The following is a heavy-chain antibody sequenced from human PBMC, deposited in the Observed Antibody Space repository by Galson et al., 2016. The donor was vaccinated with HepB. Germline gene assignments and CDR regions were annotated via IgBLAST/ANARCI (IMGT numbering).Heavy chain of an antibody. V-gene: IGHV3-53*01. CDR1: GFTVSRNY. Sequence: SLRLSCAASGFTVSRNYMSWVRQAPGKGLEWVSIIYAGGNTYYADSVKGRFTISRDNSKNTLYLQMNSLRAEDTAVYYFARDGTSYYRRILQQVVPYHYYYGMDVWGQGTTVTVSS. J-gene: IGHJ6*02. D-gene: IGHD2-2*02. CDR3: ARDGTSYYRRILQQVVPYHYYYGMDV. CDR2: IYAGGNT.